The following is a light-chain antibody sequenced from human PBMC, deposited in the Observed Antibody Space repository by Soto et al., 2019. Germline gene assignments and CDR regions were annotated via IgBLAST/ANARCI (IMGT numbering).Light chain of an antibody. J-gene: IGKJ1*01. CDR1: QGFSVI. CDR3: QQYYSFPWT. CDR2: AAS. V-gene: IGKV1D-8*01. Sequence: VIWMTQSPSLLSASTGDRVTISCRMSQGFSVILACYHQKPGKAPELLIYAASTLQSGVPSRFSGSGSGTDFTLTISCLQSEDFATYYCQQYYSFPWTFGQGTKVEIK.